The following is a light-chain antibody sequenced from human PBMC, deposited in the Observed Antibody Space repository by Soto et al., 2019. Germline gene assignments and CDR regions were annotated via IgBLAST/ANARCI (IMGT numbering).Light chain of an antibody. CDR1: SGDVGGYNY. CDR3: ASYSRTGTVV. CDR2: EVS. V-gene: IGLV2-14*01. Sequence: QSVLTQPASVSGSPGQSITISCTGTSGDVGGYNYVSWYQQHPGKAPKLMIYEVSNRPSGVSNRFSGSKSGNTASLTISGIHADDEADYYCASYSRTGTVVFCGGTKVTVL. J-gene: IGLJ3*02.